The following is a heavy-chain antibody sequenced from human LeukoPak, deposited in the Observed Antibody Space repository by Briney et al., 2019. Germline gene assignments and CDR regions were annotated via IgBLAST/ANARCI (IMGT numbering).Heavy chain of an antibody. CDR3: ARGRRNWLSYYYYYYMDV. CDR2: IYHSGST. D-gene: IGHD3-9*01. V-gene: IGHV4-38-2*02. Sequence: NPSETLSLTCTVSGYSISSGYYWGWIRQPPGKGLEWIGSIYHSGSTYYNPSLKSRVTISVDTSKNQFSLKLSSVTAADTAVYYCARGRRNWLSYYYYYYMDVWGKGTTVTVSS. J-gene: IGHJ6*03. CDR1: GYSISSGYY.